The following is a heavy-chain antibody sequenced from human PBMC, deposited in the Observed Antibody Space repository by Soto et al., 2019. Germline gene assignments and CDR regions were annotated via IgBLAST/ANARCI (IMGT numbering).Heavy chain of an antibody. D-gene: IGHD6-13*01. CDR2: IYYSGST. Sequence: PSETLSLTCTVSGGSISSYYWSWIRQPPGKGLEWIGDIYYSGSTNYNPSLKGRVTISLDTSKSQFSLKVSSVTAADTAVYYCARGCSSSWYWFDSWGQGTLVTVSS. CDR1: GGSISSYY. CDR3: ARGCSSSWYWFDS. J-gene: IGHJ5*01. V-gene: IGHV4-59*01.